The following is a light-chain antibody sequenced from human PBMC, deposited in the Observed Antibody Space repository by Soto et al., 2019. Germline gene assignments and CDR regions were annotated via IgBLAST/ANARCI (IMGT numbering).Light chain of an antibody. CDR2: EVS. Sequence: QPALAQPASVTGSPGQSITISCAGTSSDVGGYKYVSWYQHNPVKAPKLTIYEVSSRPSGVSNRFSGSKSGNTASLTISGLQAEDEADYSCSSYTSTSTLYVFGSGTKVTVL. J-gene: IGLJ1*01. V-gene: IGLV2-14*01. CDR1: SSDVGGYKY. CDR3: SSYTSTSTLYV.